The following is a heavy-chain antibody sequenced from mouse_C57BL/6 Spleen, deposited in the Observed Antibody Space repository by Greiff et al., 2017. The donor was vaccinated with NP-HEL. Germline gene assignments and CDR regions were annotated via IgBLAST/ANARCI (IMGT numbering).Heavy chain of an antibody. J-gene: IGHJ4*01. CDR2: IYPGDGDT. CDR3: ARRGYGSSLYAMDY. D-gene: IGHD1-1*01. CDR1: GYAFSSSW. V-gene: IGHV1-82*01. Sequence: VKLQESGPELVKPGASVKISCKASGYAFSSSWMNWVKQRPGKGLEWIGRIYPGDGDTNYNGKFKGKATLTADKSSSTAYMQLSSLTSEDSAVYFCARRGYGSSLYAMDYWGQGTSVTVSS.